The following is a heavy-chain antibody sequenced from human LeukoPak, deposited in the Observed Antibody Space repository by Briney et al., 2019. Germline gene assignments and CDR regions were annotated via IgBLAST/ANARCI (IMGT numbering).Heavy chain of an antibody. V-gene: IGHV3-21*04. CDR3: ARVWSSGPAYYYDY. D-gene: IGHD6-19*01. CDR1: GFTFSSYS. Sequence: GGSLRLSCAASGFTFSSYSMNWVRQAPGKGLEWVSSISSSSSYIYYADSVKGRFTISRDNSKNTLDVQMNSLRAEDTAVYYCARVWSSGPAYYYDYWGQGTLVTVSS. CDR2: ISSSSSYI. J-gene: IGHJ4*02.